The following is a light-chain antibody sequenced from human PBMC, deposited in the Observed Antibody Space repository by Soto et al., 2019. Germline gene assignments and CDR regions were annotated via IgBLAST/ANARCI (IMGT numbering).Light chain of an antibody. V-gene: IGKV1-5*03. J-gene: IGKJ1*01. CDR1: QSISSW. CDR2: KES. Sequence: DIQMTQSPSTLSASVGDRVTITCRASQSISSWLAWYQQKPGKAPKLLIYKESSLESGVPSRFSGSGSGTEYTLTISSLQPDDFAPYYCQQYNSYSRTFGQGPKVEIK. CDR3: QQYNSYSRT.